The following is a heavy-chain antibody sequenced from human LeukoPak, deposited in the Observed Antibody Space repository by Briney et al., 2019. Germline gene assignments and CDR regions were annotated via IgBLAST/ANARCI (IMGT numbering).Heavy chain of an antibody. CDR2: IDPTSGGT. V-gene: IGHV1-2*02. D-gene: IGHD6-13*01. J-gene: IGHJ4*02. CDR3: ARDESAAAGTFDY. CDR1: GYTFTRYY. Sequence: ASVKVSCKTSGYTFTRYYMHWVRQAPGQGLESMGWIDPTSGGTKSPQKFQGRVTMTRDTSINTAYMDLSRMRSDDTAVYYCARDESAAAGTFDYWGQGTLVTVSS.